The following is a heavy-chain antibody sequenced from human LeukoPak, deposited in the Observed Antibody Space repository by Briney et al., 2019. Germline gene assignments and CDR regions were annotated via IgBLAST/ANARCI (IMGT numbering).Heavy chain of an antibody. CDR3: AKEPGLWFGTQGYYHYMDV. Sequence: SETLSLTCTVSGGSISSSSYYWGWIRQPPGKGLEWIGSIYYSGSTYYNPSLKSRVTISVDTSKNQFSLKLSSVTAADTAVYYCAKEPGLWFGTQGYYHYMDVWGKGTTVTISS. D-gene: IGHD3-10*01. CDR2: IYYSGST. V-gene: IGHV4-39*07. CDR1: GGSISSSSYY. J-gene: IGHJ6*03.